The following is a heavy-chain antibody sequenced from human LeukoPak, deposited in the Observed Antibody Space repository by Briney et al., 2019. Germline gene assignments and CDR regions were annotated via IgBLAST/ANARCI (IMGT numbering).Heavy chain of an antibody. Sequence: PSETLSLTCAVYGGSFSGYYWSWIRQPPGKGLEWIGEINHSGSTYYNPSLKSRVTISVDTSKNQFSLKLSSVTAADTAVYYCARQETVAGFEDYWGQGTLVTVSS. J-gene: IGHJ4*02. D-gene: IGHD6-19*01. V-gene: IGHV4-34*01. CDR3: ARQETVAGFEDY. CDR1: GGSFSGYY. CDR2: INHSGST.